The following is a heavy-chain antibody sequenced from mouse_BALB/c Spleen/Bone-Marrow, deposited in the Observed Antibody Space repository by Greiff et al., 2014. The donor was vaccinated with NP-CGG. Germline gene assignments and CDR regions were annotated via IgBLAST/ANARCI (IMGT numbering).Heavy chain of an antibody. CDR3: ARDKSYGSYWYLDV. D-gene: IGHD2-1*01. V-gene: IGHV7-3*02. CDR2: IRNKANGYTT. CDR1: GFTFTDYY. J-gene: IGHJ1*01. Sequence: VQLKESGGGLVQPGGSLTLSCATSGFTFTDYYMSWVRQPPGKALEWLGFIRNKANGYTTEYSSSVKGRFTISRDNYQSILYLQMNTMRAEDSATYYCARDKSYGSYWYLDVWGAGTTVTVSS.